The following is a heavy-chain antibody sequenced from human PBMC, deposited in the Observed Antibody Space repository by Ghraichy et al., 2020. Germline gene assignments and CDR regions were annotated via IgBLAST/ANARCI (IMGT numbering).Heavy chain of an antibody. Sequence: GGSLRLSCAASGFTFSSYSMNWVRQAPGKGLEWVSSISSSSSYIYYADSVKGRFTISRDNAKNSLYLQMNSLRAEDTAVYYCARDLDQLLAGYYYYYYGMDVWGQGTTVTVSS. V-gene: IGHV3-21*01. CDR1: GFTFSSYS. CDR3: ARDLDQLLAGYYYYYYGMDV. J-gene: IGHJ6*02. CDR2: ISSSSSYI. D-gene: IGHD2-2*01.